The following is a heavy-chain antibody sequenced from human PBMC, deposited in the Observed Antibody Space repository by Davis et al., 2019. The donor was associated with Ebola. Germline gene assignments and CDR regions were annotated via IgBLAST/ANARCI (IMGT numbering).Heavy chain of an antibody. CDR1: GFTFSEYS. D-gene: IGHD6-13*01. J-gene: IGHJ4*02. CDR3: AKFSRAGDSV. CDR2: INTGSNYI. V-gene: IGHV3-21*04. Sequence: GGSLRLSCAASGFTFSEYSLSWVRQAPGKGLEWVSSINTGSNYIFYVDSLKGRITISRDNAKNSLYLQVNSLRDEDTAVYYCAKFSRAGDSVWGQGTLVTVSS.